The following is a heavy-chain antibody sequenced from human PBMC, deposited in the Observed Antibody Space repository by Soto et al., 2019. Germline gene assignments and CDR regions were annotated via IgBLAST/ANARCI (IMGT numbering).Heavy chain of an antibody. Sequence: TGTPALTCAVHDGSFSGYDWSWIRQPPGKGLEWIGEINHSGSTNYNPSLKSRVTISVDTSKNQFSLRLSSVTAADTAVYYCARGRTRYYDILTGTKQTYYYYMDVWGKGTTVT. D-gene: IGHD3-9*01. CDR3: ARGRTRYYDILTGTKQTYYYYMDV. CDR1: DGSFSGYD. CDR2: INHSGST. J-gene: IGHJ6*03. V-gene: IGHV4-34*01.